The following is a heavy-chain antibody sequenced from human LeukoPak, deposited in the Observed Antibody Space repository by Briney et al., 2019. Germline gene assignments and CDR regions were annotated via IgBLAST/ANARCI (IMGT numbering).Heavy chain of an antibody. V-gene: IGHV1-18*01. CDR1: GYTFTNYY. D-gene: IGHD3-22*01. CDR2: ISAYNGNT. J-gene: IGHJ3*01. Sequence: ASVKVSCKASGYTFTNYYISWVRQAPGQGLEWMGWISAYNGNTNYAQNLQGRVTLTTDTSTSTAYMELRSLRSDDTAVYYCARSKGGITMIVVINSAFDVWGPGTMVTVSS. CDR3: ARSKGGITMIVVINSAFDV.